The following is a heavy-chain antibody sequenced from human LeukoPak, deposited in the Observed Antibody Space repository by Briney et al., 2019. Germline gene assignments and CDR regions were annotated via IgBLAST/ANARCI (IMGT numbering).Heavy chain of an antibody. D-gene: IGHD2-21*02. CDR3: ARNVVTATPDAFDI. V-gene: IGHV2-70*11. CDR1: GFSLSTSGMC. Sequence: SGPALVKPTQTLTLTCTFPGFSLSTSGMCVSWIRQPPGKALEWLARIDWDDDKYYSTSLKTRLTISKDTSKNQVVLTMTNMDPVDTATYYCARNVVTATPDAFDIWGQGTMVTVSS. CDR2: IDWDDDK. J-gene: IGHJ3*02.